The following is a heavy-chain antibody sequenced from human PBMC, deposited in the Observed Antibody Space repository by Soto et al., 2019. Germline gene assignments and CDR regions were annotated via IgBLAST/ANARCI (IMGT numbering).Heavy chain of an antibody. V-gene: IGHV4-4*07. CDR3: ARDRAYDFWSGYGDAFDI. CDR2: IYTSGST. Sequence: PSENLYLTCTVSGGSISSYYWSWIRQPAGKGLEWIGRIYTSGSTNYNPSLKSRVTMSVDTSKNQFSLKLSSVTAADTAVYYCARDRAYDFWSGYGDAFDIWGQGTMVT. D-gene: IGHD3-3*01. J-gene: IGHJ3*02. CDR1: GGSISSYY.